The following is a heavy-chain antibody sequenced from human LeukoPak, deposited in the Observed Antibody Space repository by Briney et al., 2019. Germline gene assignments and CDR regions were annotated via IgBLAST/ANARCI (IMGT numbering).Heavy chain of an antibody. CDR3: ARGGLGYDFWSGYYGAWPYYFDY. V-gene: IGHV1-69*05. CDR1: GGTFSSYA. Sequence: SVKVSCKASGGTFSSYAISWVRQAPGQGLEWMGGIIPIFGTANYAQKFQGRVTITTDESTSTAYMELSSLRSEDTAVYYCARGGLGYDFWSGYYGAWPYYFDYWGRGTLVTVSS. D-gene: IGHD3-3*01. CDR2: IIPIFGTA. J-gene: IGHJ4*02.